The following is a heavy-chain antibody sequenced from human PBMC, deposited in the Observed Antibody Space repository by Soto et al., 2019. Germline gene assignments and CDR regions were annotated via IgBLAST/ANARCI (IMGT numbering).Heavy chain of an antibody. D-gene: IGHD3-22*01. CDR1: GGSISNSSYY. Sequence: SETLSLTCTVSGGSISNSSYYWAWIRQPPGKGLEWIGSIYYSGSTHYNPSVKSRVTISVDTSKNKFSLKLSSVTAADRAVFYCARQGPDGSGYYYGMDVWGQGTTVTVSS. J-gene: IGHJ6*02. CDR3: ARQGPDGSGYYYGMDV. CDR2: IYYSGST. V-gene: IGHV4-39*01.